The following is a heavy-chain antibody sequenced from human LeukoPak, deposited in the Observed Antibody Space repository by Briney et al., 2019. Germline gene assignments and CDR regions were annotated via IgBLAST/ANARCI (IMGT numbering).Heavy chain of an antibody. CDR3: AKDQSTMILNWFDP. V-gene: IGHV3-23*01. CDR1: GFTFSNYA. Sequence: PGGSLRLSCAASGFTFSNYAMSWVRQAPGKGLEWVSGISGSGGSTYYADSVMGRFTMLRDNSKNTLYLQMDSLRAEDTAVYYCAKDQSTMILNWFDPWGQGTLVTVSS. J-gene: IGHJ5*02. CDR2: ISGSGGST. D-gene: IGHD3-22*01.